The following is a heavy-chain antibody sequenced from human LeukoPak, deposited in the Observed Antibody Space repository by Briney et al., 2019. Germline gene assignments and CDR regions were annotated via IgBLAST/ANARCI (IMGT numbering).Heavy chain of an antibody. CDR1: SGSFSGYY. CDR2: INHSGST. CDR3: ARTLRLYGYKSTAFDY. V-gene: IGHV4-34*01. Sequence: SETLSLTCAVYSGSFSGYYWSWIRQPPGKGLEWIGEINHSGSTNYNPSLKSRVTISVDTSKNQFSLKLSSVTAADTAVYYCARTLRLYGYKSTAFDYWGQGTLVTVSS. J-gene: IGHJ4*02. D-gene: IGHD5-24*01.